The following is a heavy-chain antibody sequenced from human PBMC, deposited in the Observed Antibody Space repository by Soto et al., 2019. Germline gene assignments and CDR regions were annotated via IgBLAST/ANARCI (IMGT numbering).Heavy chain of an antibody. J-gene: IGHJ3*02. CDR1: GGSISSGGYY. V-gene: IGHV4-31*03. D-gene: IGHD3-22*01. CDR3: ARGNLYDSSGYYYLDAFDI. CDR2: IYYSGST. Sequence: SETLSLTCTVSGGSISSGGYYWSWIRQHPGKGLEWIGYIYYSGSTYYNPSLKSRVTISVDTSKNQFSLKLSSVTAADTAVYYCARGNLYDSSGYYYLDAFDIWGQGTMVTFSS.